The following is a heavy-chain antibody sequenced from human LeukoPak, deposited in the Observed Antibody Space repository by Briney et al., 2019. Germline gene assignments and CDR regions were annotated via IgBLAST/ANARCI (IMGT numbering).Heavy chain of an antibody. CDR1: GYTFTSYG. CDR3: ARVGTRPKTFATTVMHFYFDY. Sequence: GASVKVSCKASGYTFTSYGINWVQQAPGQGLEWMGWISAYNGNTNYAQKVQGRVTMTTDTSTSTAYMELRSLRSDDTAVYYCARVGTRPKTFATTVMHFYFDYWGQGTLVTASS. CDR2: ISAYNGNT. J-gene: IGHJ4*02. V-gene: IGHV1-18*01. D-gene: IGHD4-17*01.